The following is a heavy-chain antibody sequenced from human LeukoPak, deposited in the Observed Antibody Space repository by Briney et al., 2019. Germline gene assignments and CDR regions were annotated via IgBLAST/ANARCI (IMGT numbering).Heavy chain of an antibody. CDR3: VRDMVHSGYFEY. CDR1: GYTFTSYD. Sequence: ASVKVSCKASGYTFTSYDINWVRQATGQGLEWMGWMNPNSGNTGYAQKFQGRVTITRNTSISTAYMELSSLRSEDTAVYYCVRDMVHSGYFEYWGQGTLVTVSS. D-gene: IGHD2-15*01. CDR2: MNPNSGNT. V-gene: IGHV1-8*03. J-gene: IGHJ1*01.